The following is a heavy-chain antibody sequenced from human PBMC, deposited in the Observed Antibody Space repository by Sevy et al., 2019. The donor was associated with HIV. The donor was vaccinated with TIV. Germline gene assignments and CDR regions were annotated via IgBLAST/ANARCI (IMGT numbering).Heavy chain of an antibody. Sequence: GGSLRLSCAASGFTFSSYSMNWVHQAPGKGLEWVSSISSSSSYIYYADSVKGRFTISRDNAKNSLYLQMNSLRAEDTAVYYCARDRSEGYCGGDCYPYYGMDVWGQGTTVTVSS. CDR2: ISSSSSYI. D-gene: IGHD2-21*02. J-gene: IGHJ6*02. CDR3: ARDRSEGYCGGDCYPYYGMDV. V-gene: IGHV3-21*01. CDR1: GFTFSSYS.